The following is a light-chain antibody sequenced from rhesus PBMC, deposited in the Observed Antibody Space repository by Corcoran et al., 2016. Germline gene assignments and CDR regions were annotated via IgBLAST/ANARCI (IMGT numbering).Light chain of an antibody. CDR3: QQCNSVPYS. CDR1: QDISSY. Sequence: DIQMTQSPSSLSASVGDAVTITRRASQDISSYLAWYQQKPGKAPKPLIYYASILESGVPSRFSGSGSGTEFTLPISSLPPEDFAAYHCQQCNSVPYSFGQGTKVELK. V-gene: IGKV1-37*01. J-gene: IGKJ2*01. CDR2: YAS.